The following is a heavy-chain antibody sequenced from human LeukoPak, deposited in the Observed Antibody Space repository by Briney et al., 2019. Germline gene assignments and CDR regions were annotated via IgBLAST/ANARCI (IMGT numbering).Heavy chain of an antibody. J-gene: IGHJ4*02. D-gene: IGHD3-10*01. CDR3: AKEDVLLWFGEASGTS. V-gene: IGHV3-23*01. CDR2: ISGSGGST. Sequence: GGSLRLSCAASGFTFSDYYMGWIRQAPGKGLEWVSAISGSGGSTYYADSVKGRFTISRDNSKNTLYLQMNSLRAEDTAVYYCAKEDVLLWFGEASGTSWGQGTLVTVSS. CDR1: GFTFSDYY.